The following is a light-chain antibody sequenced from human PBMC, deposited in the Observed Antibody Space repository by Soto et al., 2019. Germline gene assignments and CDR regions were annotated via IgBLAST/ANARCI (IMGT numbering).Light chain of an antibody. V-gene: IGKV3-11*01. CDR1: QSVSSY. Sequence: EIVLTQSPATLSLSPGERATLSCRASQSVSSYLAWYRQKPGQAPRLLIYDASNRATGIPTRFSGSGSGTDFSLTISSLEPEDLAVYYCQQRSSWPLTFGGGTTVEIK. J-gene: IGKJ4*01. CDR2: DAS. CDR3: QQRSSWPLT.